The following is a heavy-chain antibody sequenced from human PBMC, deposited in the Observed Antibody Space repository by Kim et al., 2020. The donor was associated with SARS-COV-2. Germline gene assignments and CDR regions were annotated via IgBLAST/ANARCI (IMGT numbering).Heavy chain of an antibody. J-gene: IGHJ4*02. D-gene: IGHD6-13*01. V-gene: IGHV4-34*01. Sequence: PSLKSRVTISVDTSKNQFSLKLSSVTAADTAVYYCARDTPGSSWSRSFAYWGQGTLVTVSS. CDR3: ARDTPGSSWSRSFAY.